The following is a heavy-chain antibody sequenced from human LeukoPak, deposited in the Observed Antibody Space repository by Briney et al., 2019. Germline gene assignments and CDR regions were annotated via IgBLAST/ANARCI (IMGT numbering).Heavy chain of an antibody. Sequence: GGSLRLSCAASGFTFSSYAMHWVRQAPGKGLEWVANIRQDGSEKYYVDSVKGRFTISRDNAKNSLYLQMNSLRAEDTAVYYCSFFDSRLVGVNENCWGQGTLVTVSS. V-gene: IGHV3-7*01. CDR1: GFTFSSYA. J-gene: IGHJ4*02. CDR2: IRQDGSEK. D-gene: IGHD4-23*01. CDR3: SFFDSRLVGVNENC.